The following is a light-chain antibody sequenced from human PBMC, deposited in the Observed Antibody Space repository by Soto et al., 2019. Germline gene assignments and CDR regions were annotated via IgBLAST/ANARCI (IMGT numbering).Light chain of an antibody. CDR2: GAS. CDR3: QQYNNWPLT. V-gene: IGKV3-15*01. J-gene: IGKJ2*01. Sequence: EIVMTQSPATLSAPPGERATLSCRASQSVSSNLAWYQQKPGQAPRLLIYGASSRDTGIPARYIGSGYGPALTLTISRQQAEDFAFYYYQQYNNWPLTFGEGTKLEIK. CDR1: QSVSSN.